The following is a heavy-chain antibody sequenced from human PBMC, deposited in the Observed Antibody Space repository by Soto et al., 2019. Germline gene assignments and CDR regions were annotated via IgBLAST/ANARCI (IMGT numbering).Heavy chain of an antibody. V-gene: IGHV1-2*04. Sequence: QVQLVQSGAEVRKPGASVTVSCRSSGDSFNDYYIHWVRQAPGQGFEWMGWINPNGGVTKYAQKFQGWVSMTTDTSIRIVYMQLSRLRSDDTAVYYCARESGGATATLDYYYFYMDVWGTGTTVTVSS. J-gene: IGHJ6*03. CDR1: GDSFNDYY. CDR2: INPNGGVT. D-gene: IGHD5-12*01. CDR3: ARESGGATATLDYYYFYMDV.